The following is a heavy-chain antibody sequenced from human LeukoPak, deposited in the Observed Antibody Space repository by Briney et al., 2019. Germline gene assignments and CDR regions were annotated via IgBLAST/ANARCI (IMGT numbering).Heavy chain of an antibody. CDR3: ASGRRWLQFDAFDI. V-gene: IGHV4-34*01. D-gene: IGHD5-24*01. Sequence: PSETLPLTCAVYGGSFSGYYWSWIRQPPGKGLEWIGEINHSGSTNYNPSLKSRVTISVDTSKNQFSLKLSSVTAADTAVYYCASGRRWLQFDAFDIWGQGTMVTVSS. CDR2: INHSGST. CDR1: GGSFSGYY. J-gene: IGHJ3*02.